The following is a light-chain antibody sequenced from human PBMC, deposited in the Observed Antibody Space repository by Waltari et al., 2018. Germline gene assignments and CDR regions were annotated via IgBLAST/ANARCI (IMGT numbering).Light chain of an antibody. CDR1: QSISQW. J-gene: IGKJ3*01. CDR3: QQYNSYPIT. CDR2: DAS. Sequence: DIRITQSPSPLSASVGDSFILSCRASQSISQWFSLSPPKPGKAPKPLIYDASTLQSGVPSRFSGTGSGTDFTLTISSLQPEDFATYYCQQYNSYPITFGPGTKLDVK. V-gene: IGKV1-5*01.